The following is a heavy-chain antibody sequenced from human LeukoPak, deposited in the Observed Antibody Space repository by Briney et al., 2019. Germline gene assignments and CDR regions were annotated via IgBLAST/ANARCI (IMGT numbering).Heavy chain of an antibody. J-gene: IGHJ6*03. Sequence: GGSLRLSCVASGFTFSSYEMNWVRQAPGKGLEWVSYISSSGSTIYYADSVKGRFTISRDNAKNSLYLQMNSLRAEDTAVYYCARVGYSYGYYYYYMDVWGKGTTVTVSS. CDR1: GFTFSSYE. CDR2: ISSSGSTI. CDR3: ARVGYSYGYYYYYMDV. D-gene: IGHD5-18*01. V-gene: IGHV3-48*03.